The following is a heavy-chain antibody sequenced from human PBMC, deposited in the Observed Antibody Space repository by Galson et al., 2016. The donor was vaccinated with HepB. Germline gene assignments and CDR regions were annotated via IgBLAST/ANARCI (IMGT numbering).Heavy chain of an antibody. J-gene: IGHJ3*02. CDR1: GSTFSSYA. D-gene: IGHD4-17*01. Sequence: SLRLSCAASGSTFSSYAMSWVRQAPGKGLEWVSTISGSADSTYYADSVKGRFSISRDKSRNTLYVQMNSLRAEDTAIYYCAKMKYNGSVSLSTFDIWGPGTMVTVSS. CDR3: AKMKYNGSVSLSTFDI. CDR2: ISGSADST. V-gene: IGHV3-23*01.